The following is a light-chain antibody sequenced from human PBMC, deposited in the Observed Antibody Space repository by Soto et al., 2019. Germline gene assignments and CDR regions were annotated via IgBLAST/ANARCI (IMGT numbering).Light chain of an antibody. V-gene: IGKV1-39*01. J-gene: IGKJ5*01. Sequence: DIQMSQSPSSLSASIGDRVTITCLPRQNIGGFLNWQQEKAGEAPRLLVYSAFRIQRGVPSRFNARGSGNDFPLSISSLQPEYFSTDYCQQGSTTPITFGLGTRLEIK. CDR3: QQGSTTPIT. CDR1: QNIGGF. CDR2: SAF.